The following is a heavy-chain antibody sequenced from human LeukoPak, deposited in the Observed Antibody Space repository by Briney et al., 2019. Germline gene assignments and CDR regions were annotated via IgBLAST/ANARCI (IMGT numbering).Heavy chain of an antibody. D-gene: IGHD3-9*01. CDR2: ISSSSSYI. V-gene: IGHV3-21*01. CDR1: GFTFSSYS. CDR3: ARLHILTGYYSFDY. Sequence: GGSLRLSCAASGFTFSSYSMNWVRQAPGKGLEWVSSISSSSSYIYYAGSVKGRFTISRDNAKNSLYLQMNSLRAEDTAVYYCARLHILTGYYSFDYWGQGTLVTVSS. J-gene: IGHJ4*02.